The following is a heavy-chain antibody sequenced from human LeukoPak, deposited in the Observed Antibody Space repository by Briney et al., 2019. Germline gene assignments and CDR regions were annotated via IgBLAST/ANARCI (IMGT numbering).Heavy chain of an antibody. Sequence: KPSETLSLTCAVYGGSFSGYYWSWIRQPPGKGLEWIGEINHSGSTNYNPSLKSRVTISVDTSKNQFSLKLSSVTAADTAVYYCARSWRGANYDWGQGTLVTVSS. V-gene: IGHV4-34*01. CDR3: ARSWRGANYD. CDR1: GGSFSGYY. J-gene: IGHJ4*02. CDR2: INHSGST. D-gene: IGHD1-7*01.